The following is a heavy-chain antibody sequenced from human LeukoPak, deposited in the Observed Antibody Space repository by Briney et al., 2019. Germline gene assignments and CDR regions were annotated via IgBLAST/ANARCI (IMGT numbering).Heavy chain of an antibody. V-gene: IGHV7-4-1*02. CDR1: VYTFTSYA. J-gene: IGHJ4*02. CDR3: ASADSSGYLTGVYYFDY. CDR2: INPNTGNP. D-gene: IGHD3-22*01. Sequence: AASVKVSCKASVYTFTSYAMNWVRQAPGQGLEWMGWINPNTGNPTYAQGFTGRFVFSLDTSVSTAYLQISSLKAEDTAVYYCASADSSGYLTGVYYFDYWGQGTLVTVSS.